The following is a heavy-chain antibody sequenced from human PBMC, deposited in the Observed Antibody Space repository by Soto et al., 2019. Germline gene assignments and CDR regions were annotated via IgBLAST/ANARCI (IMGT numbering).Heavy chain of an antibody. V-gene: IGHV1-18*01. CDR2: ISAYNGNT. D-gene: IGHD3-22*01. CDR3: ASYHTYYYDSSGSPQDAYDI. J-gene: IGHJ3*02. Sequence: ASVKVSCKASGYTFTSYGISWVRQAPGQGLEWMGWISAYNGNTNYAQKLQGRVTMTTDTSTSTAYMELRSLRSDDTAVYYCASYHTYYYDSSGSPQDAYDISGQGTMVTVSS. CDR1: GYTFTSYG.